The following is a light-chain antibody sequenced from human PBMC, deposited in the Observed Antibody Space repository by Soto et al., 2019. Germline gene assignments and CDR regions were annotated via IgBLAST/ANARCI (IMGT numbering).Light chain of an antibody. V-gene: IGKV1-39*01. CDR2: AAS. CDR1: QSISSY. J-gene: IGKJ1*01. CDR3: QQSYSTPPEGT. Sequence: DIQMTQSPSSLSASVGDRVTITCRASQSISSYLNWYQQKPGKAPKLLIYAASSLQSGVPSRFSGSGSGTDFTLTISSLQPEDCATYYCQQSYSTPPEGTFGQGTRVDIK.